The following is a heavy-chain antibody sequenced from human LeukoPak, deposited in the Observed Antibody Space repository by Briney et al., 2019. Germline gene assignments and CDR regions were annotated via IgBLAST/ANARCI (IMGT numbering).Heavy chain of an antibody. Sequence: SETLSLTCTVSGGSISSSSYYWGWIRQPPGKGLEWIGSIYYSGSTYYNPSLKSRVTISVDTSKNQFSLKLSSVTAADTAVYYCASGYYYSVVDYWGQGTLVTVSS. CDR3: ASGYYYSVVDY. CDR2: IYYSGST. D-gene: IGHD3-22*01. V-gene: IGHV4-39*01. J-gene: IGHJ4*02. CDR1: GGSISSSSYY.